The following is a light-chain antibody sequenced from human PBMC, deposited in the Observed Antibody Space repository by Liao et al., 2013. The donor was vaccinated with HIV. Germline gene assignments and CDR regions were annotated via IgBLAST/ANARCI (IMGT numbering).Light chain of an antibody. CDR2: YDR. V-gene: IGLV3-21*04. J-gene: IGLJ3*02. Sequence: SYVLTQPPSVSVAPGKTANITCAGNNIGIKNVHWYRQKPGQAPVLLIYYDRARPSGIPERFSGSNSANTATLTISRVEAGDEADYYCQVWGTTTDHWVFGGGTKLTVL. CDR1: NIGIKN. CDR3: QVWGTTTDHWV.